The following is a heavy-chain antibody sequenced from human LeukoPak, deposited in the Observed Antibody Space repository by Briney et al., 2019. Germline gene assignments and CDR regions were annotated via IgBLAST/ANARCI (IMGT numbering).Heavy chain of an antibody. CDR3: AREYCSGGSCYPDY. CDR2: IYSGGST. CDR1: GFTVSSNY. V-gene: IGHV3-53*01. Sequence: GGPLRLSCAASGFTVSSNYMSGVRQAPGKGLEGVSVIYSGGSTYYADSVKGRFTISRDSSKNTLYLQMNSLSAEDTAVYYCAREYCSGGSCYPDYWGQGTLVTVSS. D-gene: IGHD2-15*01. J-gene: IGHJ4*02.